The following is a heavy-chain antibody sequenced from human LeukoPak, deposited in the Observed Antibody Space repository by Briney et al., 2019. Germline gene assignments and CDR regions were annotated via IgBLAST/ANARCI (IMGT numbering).Heavy chain of an antibody. CDR3: ARISRGGPVGPGYFDY. D-gene: IGHD1-26*01. V-gene: IGHV2-70*11. CDR2: IDWDDDK. J-gene: IGHJ4*02. Sequence: SGPTLVKPTQTLTLTCTFSGFSLSTSGVGVGWIRQPPGKALEWLARIDWDDDKYYSTSLKTRLTISKDTSKNQVVLTMTNMDPVDTATYYCARISRGGPVGPGYFDYWGQGTLVTVSS. CDR1: GFSLSTSGVG.